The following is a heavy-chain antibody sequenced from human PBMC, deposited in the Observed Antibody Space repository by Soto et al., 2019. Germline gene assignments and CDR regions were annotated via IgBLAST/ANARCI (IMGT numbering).Heavy chain of an antibody. CDR3: ARSVEGHFDY. CDR2: ITSDTNTI. Sequence: EVQLVESGGGWEHPGGPRGLSLEASGFRFSINRWNWAGQPPGKGLEWSAYITSDTNTIKNADSVKGRFTISRDNAKNSVYLQMNSLRDEDTAVYYCARSVEGHFDYWGQGTVVTVSS. V-gene: IGHV3-48*02. D-gene: IGHD6-19*01. CDR1: GFRFSINR. J-gene: IGHJ4*02.